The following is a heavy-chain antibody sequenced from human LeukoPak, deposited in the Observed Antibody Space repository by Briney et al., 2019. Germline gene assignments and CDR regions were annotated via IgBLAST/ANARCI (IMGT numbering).Heavy chain of an antibody. Sequence: SQTLSLTCAISGDSVSSNSAAWTWIRQSPSRGLEWLGRTYYRSKWYNDYAVSVKSRITINPDTSKNQFSLQLNSVTPEDTAVYYCARAAAGTGDAFDIWGQGTMVTVSS. CDR2: TYYRSKWYN. J-gene: IGHJ3*02. CDR1: GDSVSSNSAA. V-gene: IGHV6-1*01. CDR3: ARAAAGTGDAFDI. D-gene: IGHD6-13*01.